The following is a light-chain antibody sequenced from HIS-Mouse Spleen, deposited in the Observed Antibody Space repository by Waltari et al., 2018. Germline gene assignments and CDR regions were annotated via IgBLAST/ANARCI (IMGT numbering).Light chain of an antibody. J-gene: IGKJ4*01. CDR3: QQRSNWPPGVT. CDR2: DAS. Sequence: EIVLTQSPATLSLSPGERATLSCRASQSVSSYLAWYQQKPGQAPRLLIYDASNRATGSPARVSGSGSGTDFTLTISSLEPEDFAVYYCQQRSNWPPGVTFGGGTKVEIK. V-gene: IGKV3-11*01. CDR1: QSVSSY.